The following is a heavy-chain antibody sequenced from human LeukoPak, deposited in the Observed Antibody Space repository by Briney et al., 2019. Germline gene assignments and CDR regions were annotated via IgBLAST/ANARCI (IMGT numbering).Heavy chain of an antibody. D-gene: IGHD3-22*01. CDR3: AGGYYYDSSGYYFDY. V-gene: IGHV1-46*01. J-gene: IGHJ4*02. Sequence: ASVKVSCKASGYTFTSCYMHWVRHAPGQGLEWMGIINPSGGSTSYAQKFQGRVTMTRDMSTSTVYMELSSLRSEDTAVYYCAGGYYYDSSGYYFDYWGQGTLVTVSS. CDR1: GYTFTSCY. CDR2: INPSGGST.